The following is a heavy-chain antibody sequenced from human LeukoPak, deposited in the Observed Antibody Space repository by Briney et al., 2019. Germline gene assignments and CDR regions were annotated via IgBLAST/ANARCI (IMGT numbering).Heavy chain of an antibody. CDR1: GGSISSSDW. Sequence: PSGTLSLTCAVSGGSISSSDWWSWVRQPPGKGLEWIGEIYHSGSTNYNPSLKSRVTISVDKSKNQFSLKLSSVTAADTAVYYCARDVRHYGDYGRAFDIWGQGTMVTVSS. CDR3: ARDVRHYGDYGRAFDI. V-gene: IGHV4-4*02. CDR2: IYHSGST. J-gene: IGHJ3*02. D-gene: IGHD4-17*01.